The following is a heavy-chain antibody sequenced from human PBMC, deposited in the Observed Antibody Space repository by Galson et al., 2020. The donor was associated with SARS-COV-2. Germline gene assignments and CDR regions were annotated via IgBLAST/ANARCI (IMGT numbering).Heavy chain of an antibody. J-gene: IGHJ4*02. CDR2: ISDGGGTT. Sequence: GESLKISCVASGFTFSSYAMNWVRQTPGKGLEWVSSISDGGGTTYYADSVKGRFTISRDNSRNTLYLQMNSLRAEDTAVYYCAKDRGYSYGYKFDYWGQGTLVTVSS. V-gene: IGHV3-23*01. CDR3: AKDRGYSYGYKFDY. D-gene: IGHD5-18*01. CDR1: GFTFSSYA.